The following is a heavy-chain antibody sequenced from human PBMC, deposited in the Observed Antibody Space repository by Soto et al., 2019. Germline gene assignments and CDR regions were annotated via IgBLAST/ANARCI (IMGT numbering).Heavy chain of an antibody. CDR3: ARDLGASVGPTFDY. CDR1: GYTFTGYY. CDR2: INPNSGGT. Sequence: QVQLVQSGAEVKKPGASVKVSCKASGYTFTGYYMHWVRQAPGQGLEWMGLINPNSGGTNYAQKFQGWVTMTRDTSISTAYMELSRLRSDDTAVYYCARDLGASVGPTFDYWGQGTLVTVSS. V-gene: IGHV1-2*04. J-gene: IGHJ4*02. D-gene: IGHD1-26*01.